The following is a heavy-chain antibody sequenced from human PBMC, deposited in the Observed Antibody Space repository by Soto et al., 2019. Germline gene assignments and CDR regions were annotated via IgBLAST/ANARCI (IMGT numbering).Heavy chain of an antibody. CDR3: ARVPDR. D-gene: IGHD2-2*01. CDR2: IYHSGST. CDR1: GGSIPSAGDS. J-gene: IGHJ5*02. V-gene: IGHV4-30-2*01. Sequence: TLSLACAVPGGSIPSAGDSWSWIRQPPGKGLEWIGYIYHSGSTYYNPSLKSRVTISVDRSKNQFSLKLSSVTAADTAVYYCARVPDRWGQGTLVTVS.